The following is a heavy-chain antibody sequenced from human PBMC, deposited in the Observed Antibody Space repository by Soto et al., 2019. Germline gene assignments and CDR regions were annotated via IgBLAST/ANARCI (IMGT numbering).Heavy chain of an antibody. J-gene: IGHJ6*02. CDR3: ARDWNDYGYYYYGMDV. V-gene: IGHV4-4*02. D-gene: IGHD4-17*01. CDR2: IYHSGSD. Sequence: QVQLQESGPGLVKPSGTLTLTCAVSGGSISSINWWSWVRQPPGKVLELIGAIYHSGSDNYNPPLKSRVTIAEDKSKNQFYLKMSSVTAADTAVYYCARDWNDYGYYYYGMDVWGQGTTVTVSS. CDR1: GGSISSINW.